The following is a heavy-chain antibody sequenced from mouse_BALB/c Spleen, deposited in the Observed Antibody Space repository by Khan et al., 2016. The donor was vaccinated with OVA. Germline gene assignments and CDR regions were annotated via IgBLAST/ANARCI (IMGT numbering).Heavy chain of an antibody. J-gene: IGHJ3*01. CDR2: INPSNGYT. CDR3: LRNCAYYSSDCWFAY. V-gene: IGHV1-4*01. D-gene: IGHD2-5*01. Sequence: QVQLKQSGAELARPGASVKLSCKASGYSFTSYTIHWIKLRPGQGLEWIGYINPSNGYTNYNQKFKDKATLTADKSSTTAYMQRSSLPSNYSSIYNGLRNCAYYSSDCWFAYRRQGTLVTVSA. CDR1: GYSFTSYT.